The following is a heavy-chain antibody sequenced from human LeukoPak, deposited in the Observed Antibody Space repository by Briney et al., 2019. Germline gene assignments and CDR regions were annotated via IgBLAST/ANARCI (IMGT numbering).Heavy chain of an antibody. CDR3: ARGYSSGWFLGNGMDV. J-gene: IGHJ6*02. V-gene: IGHV4-61*02. CDR1: GGSISSGSYY. Sequence: SSETLSLTCTVSGGSISSGSYYWSWIRQPAGQGLGWIGLIYTSGSTNYNPSLKSRVTISVDTSKNQFSLKLSSVTAADTAVYYCARGYSSGWFLGNGMDVWGQGTTVTVSS. D-gene: IGHD6-19*01. CDR2: IYTSGST.